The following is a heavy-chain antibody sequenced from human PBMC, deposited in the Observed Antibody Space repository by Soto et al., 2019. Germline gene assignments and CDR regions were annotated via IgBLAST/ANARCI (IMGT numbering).Heavy chain of an antibody. Sequence: SETLSLTCTVSGGSISSSTYYWGWMRQPPGKGLEWIASFFIGGNTYYNPSLKSRVTISVDTSKNQFSLKLSSVTAADTAVYYCARRYGGNFDYWGQGTLVTVSS. CDR3: ARRYGGNFDY. CDR1: GGSISSSTYY. CDR2: FFIGGNT. J-gene: IGHJ4*02. D-gene: IGHD3-16*01. V-gene: IGHV4-39*07.